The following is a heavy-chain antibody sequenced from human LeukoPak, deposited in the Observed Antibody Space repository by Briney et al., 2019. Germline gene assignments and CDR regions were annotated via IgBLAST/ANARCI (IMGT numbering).Heavy chain of an antibody. CDR2: IQNRGST. Sequence: PSETLPLTCTVSGGSISSFYWSWIRQPPGKGLEWIGYIQNRGSTNYNPSLKSRVTLSVDTSKNQFSLKLTSATAADTAVYYCARDRPGIAVAGDAFDIWGQGTMVTVSP. CDR1: GGSISSFY. V-gene: IGHV4-59*01. D-gene: IGHD6-19*01. J-gene: IGHJ3*02. CDR3: ARDRPGIAVAGDAFDI.